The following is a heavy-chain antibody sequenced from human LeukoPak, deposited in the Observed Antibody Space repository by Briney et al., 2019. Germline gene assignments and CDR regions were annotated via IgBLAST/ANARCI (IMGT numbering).Heavy chain of an antibody. CDR2: IYYSGST. CDR1: GGSISSGGYY. J-gene: IGHJ3*02. Sequence: PSETLSLTCTVSGGSISSGGYYWSWIRQHPGKGLEWIGHIYYSGSTYYNPSLKSRVTISVDTSKNQFSLKLSSVTAADTAVYYCARNYGSGIDDAFDIWGQGTMVTVSS. CDR3: ARNYGSGIDDAFDI. D-gene: IGHD3-10*01. V-gene: IGHV4-31*03.